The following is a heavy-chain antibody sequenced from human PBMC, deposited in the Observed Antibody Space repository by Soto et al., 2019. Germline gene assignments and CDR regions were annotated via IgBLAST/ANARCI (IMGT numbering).Heavy chain of an antibody. CDR1: GGSISSGPYY. D-gene: IGHD6-13*01. V-gene: IGHV4-39*01. CDR3: ARPTSSSSWSPASIDY. Sequence: PSETLSLTCTVSGGSISSGPYYWGWIRQPPGKGMEWIGSVYYSGTTYYSPSLTSRVTISVDASKNQFYLKLNSVTAADTAVYYCARPTSSSSWSPASIDYWGRGTLVTVSS. CDR2: VYYSGTT. J-gene: IGHJ4*02.